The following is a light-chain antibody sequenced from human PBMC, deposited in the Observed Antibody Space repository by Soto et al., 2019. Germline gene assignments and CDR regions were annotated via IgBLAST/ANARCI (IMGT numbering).Light chain of an antibody. Sequence: DIQMTQSPSSLSASVGDRVTITCRASQSISSYLNWYQQKPGKAPKLLIYDASSLESGVPSRFSGSGSGTEFTLTIASLQPDDFATYYCQQYETFSGTFGPGTKVDNK. CDR3: QQYETFSGT. CDR2: DAS. J-gene: IGKJ1*01. CDR1: QSISSY. V-gene: IGKV1-5*01.